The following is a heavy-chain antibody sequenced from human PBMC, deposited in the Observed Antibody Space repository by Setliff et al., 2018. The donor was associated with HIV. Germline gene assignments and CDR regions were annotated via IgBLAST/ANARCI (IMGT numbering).Heavy chain of an antibody. D-gene: IGHD6-13*01. CDR3: ARFPMYSSSWYFYYYYMDV. V-gene: IGHV5-51*01. CDR1: GYSFTSYW. CDR2: IYPGDSDT. J-gene: IGHJ6*03. Sequence: PGESLKISCKGSGYSFTSYWIGWVRQMPGKGLEWMGIIYPGDSDTRYSPSFQGQVTISADKSISTAYLQWSSLKASDAAMYYCARFPMYSSSWYFYYYYMDVWGKGTTVTVSS.